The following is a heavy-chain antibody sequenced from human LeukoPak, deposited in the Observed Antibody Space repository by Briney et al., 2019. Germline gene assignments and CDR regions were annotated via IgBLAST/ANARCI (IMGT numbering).Heavy chain of an antibody. CDR2: IKQDGSEK. V-gene: IGHV3-7*01. J-gene: IGHJ6*04. CDR3: ARDRVPAAKRSGSMDV. CDR1: GLTFSSYW. D-gene: IGHD2-2*01. Sequence: GGSLSLSCAASGLTFSSYWMSWVRQAPGKGLEWVANIKQDGSEKYYVDSVKGRFTISRDNSKNTLYLQMNSLRAEDTAVYYCARDRVPAAKRSGSMDVWGKGTTVTVSS.